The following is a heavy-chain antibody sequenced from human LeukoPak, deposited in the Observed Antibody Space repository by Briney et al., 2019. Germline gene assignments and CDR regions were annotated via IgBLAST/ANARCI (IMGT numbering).Heavy chain of an antibody. CDR3: ARDGLSSGYSYGYPHWFDP. J-gene: IGHJ5*02. V-gene: IGHV1-69*06. CDR1: GGTLSNYA. CDR2: IIPIFGTA. Sequence: ASVKVSCKASGGTLSNYAISWVRQAPGQGLEWMGGIIPIFGTANYAQKFQGRVTITADKSTSTAYMELSSLRSEDTAVYYCARDGLSSGYSYGYPHWFDPWGQGTLVTVSS. D-gene: IGHD5-18*01.